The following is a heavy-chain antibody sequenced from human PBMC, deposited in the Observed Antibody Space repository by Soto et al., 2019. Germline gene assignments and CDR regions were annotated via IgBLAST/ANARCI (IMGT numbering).Heavy chain of an antibody. CDR1: GGSISSSSYY. CDR2: IYYSGST. CDR3: ASGLGYCTNGVCYRDRGWFDP. D-gene: IGHD2-8*01. V-gene: IGHV4-39*01. J-gene: IGHJ5*02. Sequence: SETLSLTCTVSGGSISSSSYYWGWIRQPPGKGLEWIGSIYYSGSTYYNPSLKSRVTISVDTSKNQFSLKLSSVTAADTAVYYCASGLGYCTNGVCYRDRGWFDPWGQGTLVTVSS.